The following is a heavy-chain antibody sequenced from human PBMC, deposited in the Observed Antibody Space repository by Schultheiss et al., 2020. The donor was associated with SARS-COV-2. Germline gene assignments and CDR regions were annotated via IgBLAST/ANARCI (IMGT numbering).Heavy chain of an antibody. CDR2: INHSGST. CDR3: ARDEFSRWLHHYYYYGMDV. CDR1: GGSFSGYY. D-gene: IGHD5-24*01. J-gene: IGHJ6*02. V-gene: IGHV4-34*01. Sequence: SQTLSLTCAVYGGSFSGYYWSWIRQPPGKGLEWIGEINHSGSTNYNPSLKSRVTISVDTSKNQFSLKLSSVTAADTAVYYCARDEFSRWLHHYYYYGMDVWGQGTTVTVSS.